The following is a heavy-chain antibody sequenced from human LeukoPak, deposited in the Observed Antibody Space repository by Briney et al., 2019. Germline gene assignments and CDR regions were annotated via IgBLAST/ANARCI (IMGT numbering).Heavy chain of an antibody. CDR3: ARDQERDIVVVTARFFDY. V-gene: IGHV3-48*03. J-gene: IGHJ4*02. CDR1: GFSFSSYE. Sequence: GGSLRLSCAASGFSFSSYEMNWVRQAPGKGLEWVSYISSSGSTKYYADSVKGRFTISRDNAKNSLYLQMNSLRAEDTAVYYCARDQERDIVVVTARFFDYWGQGTLVTVSS. D-gene: IGHD2-21*02. CDR2: ISSSGSTK.